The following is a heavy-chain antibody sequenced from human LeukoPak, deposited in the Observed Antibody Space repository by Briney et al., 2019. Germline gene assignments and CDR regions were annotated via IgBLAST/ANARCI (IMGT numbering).Heavy chain of an antibody. CDR3: AALFSSSWYQVNFDY. D-gene: IGHD6-13*01. J-gene: IGHJ4*02. CDR2: ISYDGINK. CDR1: GFTFSSYG. V-gene: IGHV3-30*03. Sequence: PGRSLRLSCAASGFTFSSYGMHWVRQAPGKGLEWGAVISYDGINKYYADSVKGRFTISRDNSKNTLYLQMNSLRAEDTAVYYCAALFSSSWYQVNFDYWGQGTLVTVSS.